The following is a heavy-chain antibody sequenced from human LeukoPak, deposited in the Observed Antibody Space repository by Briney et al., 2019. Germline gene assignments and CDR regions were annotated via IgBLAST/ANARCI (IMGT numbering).Heavy chain of an antibody. CDR3: ARGSGYLPD. CDR1: GGSISRSSYY. D-gene: IGHD3-10*01. Sequence: PSETLSLTCTVSGGSISRSSYYWGLLRQPPGKGLEWIGSIYYSGSTYYNPSLKSRVTISVDTSKNQFPLKLSSVTAADTAVYYCARGSGYLPDWGQGTLVTVSS. J-gene: IGHJ1*01. CDR2: IYYSGST. V-gene: IGHV4-39*06.